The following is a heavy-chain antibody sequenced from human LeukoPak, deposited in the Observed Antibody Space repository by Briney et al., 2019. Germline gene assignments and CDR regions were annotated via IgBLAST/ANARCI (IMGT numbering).Heavy chain of an antibody. CDR1: GFTFSSYS. Sequence: GGSLRLSCAASGFTFSSYSMNWVRQAPGKGLEWVANTKQDGSEKYYVDSVKGRFTISRDNAKNSLYLQMNSLRAEDTAVYYCERGHYQQYCSGGSCYCYYYYMDVWGKGTTVTVSS. J-gene: IGHJ6*03. D-gene: IGHD2-15*01. V-gene: IGHV3-7*01. CDR3: ERGHYQQYCSGGSCYCYYYYMDV. CDR2: TKQDGSEK.